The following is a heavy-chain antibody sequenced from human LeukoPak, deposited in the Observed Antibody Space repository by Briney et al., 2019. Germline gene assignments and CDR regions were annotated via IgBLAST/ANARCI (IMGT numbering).Heavy chain of an antibody. CDR2: LSGSGITT. CDR1: GFTFSNSA. Sequence: PGGSLRLSCAASGFTFSNSAMSWVRQAPGQGLEWVATLSGSGITTHYVDSVKGRFTITRDNSKNTLYLQMNSLRSEDTAVYYCAKGIYSSGWSYFDYWGHGTLVTVSS. CDR3: AKGIYSSGWSYFDY. D-gene: IGHD6-19*01. V-gene: IGHV3-23*01. J-gene: IGHJ4*01.